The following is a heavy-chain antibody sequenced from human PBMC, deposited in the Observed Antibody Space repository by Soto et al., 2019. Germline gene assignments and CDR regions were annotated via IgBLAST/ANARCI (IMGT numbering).Heavy chain of an antibody. D-gene: IGHD2-8*02. Sequence: EVEGLESGGGLQQPGGSLRLSCVASGFTFNAHAMTWVRQGPGVGLEWTSSISGDGKSTYYADSVKGRFTVSRDNSKNTLTLQMNSLRVEDTATYYCVKDWTGNKCPCLDVWGQGTTVTVSS. CDR2: ISGDGKST. V-gene: IGHV3-23*01. CDR3: VKDWTGNKCPCLDV. CDR1: GFTFNAHA. J-gene: IGHJ6*02.